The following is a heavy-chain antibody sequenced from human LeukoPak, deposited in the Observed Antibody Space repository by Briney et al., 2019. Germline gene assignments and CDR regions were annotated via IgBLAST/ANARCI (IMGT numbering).Heavy chain of an antibody. D-gene: IGHD5-12*01. V-gene: IGHV3-72*01. CDR3: ATFFGYDFGY. CDR1: GLAFGDHF. Sequence: GGSLRLSCAASGLAFGDHFLDWVRQAPGRGLEWVGRSRNKANSYTTEYAASVKGRFTISRDDSKNSVYLQMNSLKAEDTAVYYCATFFGYDFGYWGQGTLVTVSS. CDR2: SRNKANSYTT. J-gene: IGHJ4*02.